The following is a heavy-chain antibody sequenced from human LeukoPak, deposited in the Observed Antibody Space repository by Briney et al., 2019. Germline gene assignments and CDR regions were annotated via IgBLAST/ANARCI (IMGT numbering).Heavy chain of an antibody. D-gene: IGHD3-22*01. CDR1: GFTLRANY. CDR3: ARGGDTIGSIRSPFDI. Sequence: GRSLRLSCAASGFTLRANYTSWVRQAPGHGLKGVSAISGGGSTYYADSVKGRFIISRYNSKNTVYLQLNSLRAEDTAVYYCARGGDTIGSIRSPFDIWGQGTMVTVSS. J-gene: IGHJ3*02. V-gene: IGHV3-53*01. CDR2: ISGGGST.